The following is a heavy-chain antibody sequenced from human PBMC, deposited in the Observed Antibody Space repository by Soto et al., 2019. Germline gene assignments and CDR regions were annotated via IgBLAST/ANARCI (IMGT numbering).Heavy chain of an antibody. CDR3: AKVFVFTIREGFDY. Sequence: ASCGLRVWSYVIGVVLKNPGKGLEWVSAITGSGDSTYYADSVKGRLTVSRDNSKNTLYLQMNSLRAEDTAVYYCAKVFVFTIREGFDYWVLGTLVTVSS. CDR1: GLRVWSYV. D-gene: IGHD3-3*01. J-gene: IGHJ4*02. V-gene: IGHV3-23*01. CDR2: ITGSGDST.